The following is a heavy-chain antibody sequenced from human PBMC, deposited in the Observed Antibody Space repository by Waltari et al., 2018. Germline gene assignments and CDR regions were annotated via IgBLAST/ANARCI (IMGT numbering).Heavy chain of an antibody. CDR2: INHSGST. V-gene: IGHV4-34*01. CDR1: GGSFSGYY. J-gene: IGHJ2*01. CDR3: ARGHYCSGGSCYRRWYFDL. D-gene: IGHD2-15*01. Sequence: QVQLQQWGAGLLKPSETLSLTRAVHGGSFSGYYWSWIRQPPGKGLEWIGEINHSGSTNYNPSLKSRVTISVDTSKNQFSLKLSSVTAADTAVYYCARGHYCSGGSCYRRWYFDLWDRGTLVTVSS.